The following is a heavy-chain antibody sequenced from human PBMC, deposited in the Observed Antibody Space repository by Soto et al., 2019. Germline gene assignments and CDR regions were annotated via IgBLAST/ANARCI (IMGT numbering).Heavy chain of an antibody. CDR3: AKVDTAMAVDY. Sequence: GGSLRLSCAASGFTFSSYGMHWVRQAPGKGLEWVAVISYDGSNKYYADSVKGRFTISRDNSKNTLYLQMNSLRAEDTAVYYCAKVDTAMAVDYWGQGTLVTVSS. D-gene: IGHD5-18*01. J-gene: IGHJ4*02. CDR1: GFTFSSYG. V-gene: IGHV3-30*18. CDR2: ISYDGSNK.